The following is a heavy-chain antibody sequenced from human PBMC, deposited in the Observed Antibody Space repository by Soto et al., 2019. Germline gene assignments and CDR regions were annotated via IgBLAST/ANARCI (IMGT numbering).Heavy chain of an antibody. Sequence: SETLSLTCAVYGGSFSGYYWSWIRQPPGKGLEWIGEINHSGSTNYNPSLKSRVTISVDTSKNQFSLKLSSVTAADTAVYYCARGHGHYDILTGYYYYMDVWGKGTTVTVSS. CDR2: INHSGST. V-gene: IGHV4-34*01. CDR3: ARGHGHYDILTGYYYYMDV. CDR1: GGSFSGYY. D-gene: IGHD3-9*01. J-gene: IGHJ6*03.